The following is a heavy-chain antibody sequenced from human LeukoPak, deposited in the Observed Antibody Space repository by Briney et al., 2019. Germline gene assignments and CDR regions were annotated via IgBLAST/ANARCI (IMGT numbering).Heavy chain of an antibody. CDR3: ARDNGVAFDI. CDR2: IYTSGST. V-gene: IGHV4-61*02. Sequence: SQTLSLTCTVSGGSISSGSYFWNWIRQPAGKGLEWIGRIYTSGSTSYNPSLRSRVTISLDTSKNQFSLKLSSVTAADTAVYYCARDNGVAFDIWGQGTMVTVSS. CDR1: GGSISSGSYF. J-gene: IGHJ3*02. D-gene: IGHD3-10*01.